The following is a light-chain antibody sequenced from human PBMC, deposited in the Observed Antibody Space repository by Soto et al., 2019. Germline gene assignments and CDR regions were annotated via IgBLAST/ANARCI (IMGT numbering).Light chain of an antibody. V-gene: IGLV3-27*01. Sequence: SSELTQPSSVSVSPGQTARITCSGGVLAKKYARWFQQKPGQAPVLVIYKDSERPSGIPERFSGSSSGTTVTLTISGAQVEDEADYYCYSAADNNLNVFGTWTKLTVL. CDR2: KDS. CDR1: VLAKKY. CDR3: YSAADNNLNV. J-gene: IGLJ1*01.